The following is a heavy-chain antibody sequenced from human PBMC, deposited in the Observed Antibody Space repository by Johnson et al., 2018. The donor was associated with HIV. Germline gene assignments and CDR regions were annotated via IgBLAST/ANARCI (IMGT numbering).Heavy chain of an antibody. Sequence: QVQLVESGGGVVQPGRSLRLSCTASGFTFSNYGMHWVRQAPGKGLEWVAVISFDGSNKYYADSVKGRFTISRDNSKNTLYLQMNSLRAEDTAVYYCAKEASGWYHAGDAFDIWGQGTMVTVSS. CDR1: GFTFSNYG. D-gene: IGHD6-19*01. CDR2: ISFDGSNK. V-gene: IGHV3-30*18. CDR3: AKEASGWYHAGDAFDI. J-gene: IGHJ3*02.